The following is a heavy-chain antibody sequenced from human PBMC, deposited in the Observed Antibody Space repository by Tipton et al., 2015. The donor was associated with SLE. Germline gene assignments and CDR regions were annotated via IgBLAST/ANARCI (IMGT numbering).Heavy chain of an antibody. CDR2: ISGDSDYI. Sequence: SLRLSCAASGFTFSDYSVNWVRQAPGKGLEWVSSISGDSDYIYYADSVKGRFTISRDNSKNTLYLQMNSLRAEDTAVYYCARELLPYYGMDVWGQGTTVTVSS. CDR3: ARELLPYYGMDV. D-gene: IGHD2-15*01. V-gene: IGHV3-21*01. CDR1: GFTFSDYS. J-gene: IGHJ6*02.